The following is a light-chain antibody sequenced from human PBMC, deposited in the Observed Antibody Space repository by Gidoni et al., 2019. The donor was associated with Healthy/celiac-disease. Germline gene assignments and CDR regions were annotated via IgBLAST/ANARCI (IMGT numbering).Light chain of an antibody. Sequence: VMTQSPLSLSVTPGESASISCRSSQSLFHTNGYNYLAWYLQKPGHSPQLLNSLGSHRAPGVPDRFSGSGSGTEFTLTISRVEAEDVGVYFCKQSRRAPLTFXGXTKVE. CDR1: QSLFHTNGYNY. CDR3: KQSRRAPLT. V-gene: IGKV2-28*01. J-gene: IGKJ4*01. CDR2: LGS.